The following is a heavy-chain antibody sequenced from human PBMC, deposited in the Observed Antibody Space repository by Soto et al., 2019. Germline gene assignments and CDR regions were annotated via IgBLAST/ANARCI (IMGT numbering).Heavy chain of an antibody. D-gene: IGHD2-21*01. CDR3: SLSVVCSTVDL. CDR2: ISYTGDT. J-gene: IGHJ4*02. Sequence: AETFSSAFRVSGDSVSSYRYFWTWIRQPTGKGLEWIAYISYTGDTNYNPSLKSRFTISVDTSRNQFSLTLTSVTAADKAVYFCSLSVVCSTVDLWCQGSLVTVS. CDR1: GDSVSSYRYF. V-gene: IGHV4-61*01.